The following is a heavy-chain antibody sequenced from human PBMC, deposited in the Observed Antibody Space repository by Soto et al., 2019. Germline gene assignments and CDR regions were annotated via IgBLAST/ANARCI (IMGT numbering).Heavy chain of an antibody. CDR2: IYSGGST. Sequence: EVQLVESGGGLVQPGGSLRLSCAASGFTVSSNYMSWVRQAPGKGLEWVSVIYSGGSTYYADSVKGRFTISRDNSKNTLYLQMNSLRAEDTAVYYCARDPAAAGTYYYYMDVWGKGTTVTVSS. D-gene: IGHD6-13*01. CDR3: ARDPAAAGTYYYYMDV. J-gene: IGHJ6*03. CDR1: GFTVSSNY. V-gene: IGHV3-66*01.